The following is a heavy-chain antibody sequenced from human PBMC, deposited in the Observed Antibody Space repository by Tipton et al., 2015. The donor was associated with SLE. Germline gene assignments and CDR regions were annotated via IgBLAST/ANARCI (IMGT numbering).Heavy chain of an antibody. V-gene: IGHV3-9*01. CDR3: ARDQRPLGDYPVDY. J-gene: IGHJ4*02. Sequence: SLRLSCAASGFTFRSHAMHWVRQAPGKSLEWVSSISWSSATVDYADSVKGRFTISRDNAKNSLYLQMNNLSTEDTAFYFCARDQRPLGDYPVDYWGQGTLVAVSS. D-gene: IGHD4-17*01. CDR2: ISWSSATV. CDR1: GFTFRSHA.